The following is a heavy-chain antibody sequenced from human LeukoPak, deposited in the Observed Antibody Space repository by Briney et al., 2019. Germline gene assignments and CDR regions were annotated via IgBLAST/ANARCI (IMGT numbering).Heavy chain of an antibody. Sequence: PGGSLRLSCAASGFTFSSYSMNWVRQAPGKGLEWVSSISSSSSYIYYADSVKGRFTTSRDNAKNSLYLQMNSLRAEDTAIYYCATFSGAHHKTFDSWGQGTLVTVSS. CDR3: ATFSGAHHKTFDS. V-gene: IGHV3-21*01. J-gene: IGHJ4*02. CDR2: ISSSSSYI. D-gene: IGHD1-14*01. CDR1: GFTFSSYS.